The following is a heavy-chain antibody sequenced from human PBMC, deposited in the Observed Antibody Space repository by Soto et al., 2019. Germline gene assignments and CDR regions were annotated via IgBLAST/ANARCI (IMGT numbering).Heavy chain of an antibody. CDR1: GFTFSSYY. CDR3: ARGNYGMDF. J-gene: IGHJ6*02. V-gene: IGHV3-11*01. Sequence: QVLLVESGGGLVKPGGSLRLSCAASGFTFSSYYMTWIRQAPGKGLEWLSCITGGGDHIYYADSVKGRFTISRDNAKNSLYLQMSSLSAEDTAVYYCARGNYGMDFWVQGTSVTVSS. CDR2: ITGGGDHI.